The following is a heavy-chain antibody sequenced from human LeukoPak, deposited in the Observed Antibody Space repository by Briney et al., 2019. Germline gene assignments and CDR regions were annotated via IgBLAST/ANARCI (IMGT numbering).Heavy chain of an antibody. CDR3: AREGVATGTIDY. CDR2: INHSGST. D-gene: IGHD5-12*01. CDR1: GGSFSGYY. V-gene: IGHV4-34*01. J-gene: IGHJ4*02. Sequence: SETLSLTCAVYGGSFSGYYWSWIRQPPGKGLEWIGEINHSGSTNYNPSLKSRVTISVDTSKNQFSLKLSSVTAADTAVYYCAREGVATGTIDYWGQGTLVTVSS.